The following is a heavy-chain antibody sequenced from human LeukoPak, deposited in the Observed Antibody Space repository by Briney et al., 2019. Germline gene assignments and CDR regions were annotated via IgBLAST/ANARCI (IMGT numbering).Heavy chain of an antibody. D-gene: IGHD4-11*01. CDR2: INPSGGST. J-gene: IGHJ4*02. V-gene: IGHV1-46*01. Sequence: GASVKVSCKASGYTFTSYYMHWVRQAPGQGLEWMGIINPSGGSTSYAQKFQGRVTMTRNTSISTAYMELSSLRSEDTAVYYCAREQTVTTEYYFDYWGQGTLVTVSS. CDR3: AREQTVTTEYYFDY. CDR1: GYTFTSYY.